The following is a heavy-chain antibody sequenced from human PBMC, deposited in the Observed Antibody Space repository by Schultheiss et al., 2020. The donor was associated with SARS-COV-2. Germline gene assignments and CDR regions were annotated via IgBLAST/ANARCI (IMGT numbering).Heavy chain of an antibody. Sequence: GSLRLSCTVSGGSISSSSYYWGWIRQPPGKGLEWIGSIYYSGSTYYNPSLKSRVTISVDTSKNQFSLKLSSVTAADTAVYYCARHLGVRYRSSSWYTANWFDPWGQGTLVTVSS. V-gene: IGHV4-39*01. D-gene: IGHD6-13*01. J-gene: IGHJ5*02. CDR3: ARHLGVRYRSSSWYTANWFDP. CDR2: IYYSGST. CDR1: GGSISSSSYY.